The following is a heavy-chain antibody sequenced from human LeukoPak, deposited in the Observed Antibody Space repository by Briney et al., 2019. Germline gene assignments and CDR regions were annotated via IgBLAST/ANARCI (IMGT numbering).Heavy chain of an antibody. D-gene: IGHD3-16*02. CDR1: GYTFTDYY. CDR2: INPNSGGT. Sequence: ASVKVSCKASGYTFTDYYIHWVRQAPGQGLEWMGWINPNSGGTNYAQKFQGRVTMTRDTSISTAYMELSRLRSDDTAVYYCARDPIAVIPYYYYYMDVWGKGTTVTISS. CDR3: ARDPIAVIPYYYYYMDV. J-gene: IGHJ6*03. V-gene: IGHV1-2*02.